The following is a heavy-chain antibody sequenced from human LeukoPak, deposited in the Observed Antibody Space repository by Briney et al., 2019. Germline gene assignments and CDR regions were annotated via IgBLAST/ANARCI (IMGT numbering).Heavy chain of an antibody. CDR3: ARKLEQWLVAPGDY. Sequence: GGSLRLSCAASGFTFSSYNMNWVRQAPGKGLEWVSDISSSGSTIYFADSVKGRFTISRDNAKNSLYLQMNSLRAEDTAVYYCARKLEQWLVAPGDYWGQGTLVTVSS. CDR1: GFTFSSYN. CDR2: ISSSGSTI. D-gene: IGHD6-19*01. V-gene: IGHV3-48*04. J-gene: IGHJ4*02.